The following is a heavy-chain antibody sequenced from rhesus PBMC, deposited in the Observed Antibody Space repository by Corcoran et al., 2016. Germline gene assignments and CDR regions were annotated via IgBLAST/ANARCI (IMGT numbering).Heavy chain of an antibody. CDR3: TRGLLMGFDY. V-gene: IGHV1-180*01. CDR2: SSPYKSNK. D-gene: IGHD2-39*01. CDR1: GYTFTSYY. Sequence: QVQLVQSGAEIKQPGASVKLSCKASGYTFTSYYMHWVRQAPGQGLEWIGLSSPYKSNKGYAQNCQGRGTITTYTSTSTGYMELSSLRSEDTAVYYCTRGLLMGFDYWGQGVLVTVSS. J-gene: IGHJ4*01.